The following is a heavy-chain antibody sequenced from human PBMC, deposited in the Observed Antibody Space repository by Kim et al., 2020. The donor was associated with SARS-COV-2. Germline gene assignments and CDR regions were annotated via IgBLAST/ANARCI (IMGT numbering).Heavy chain of an antibody. V-gene: IGHV3-11*01. D-gene: IGHD3-22*01. J-gene: IGHJ4*02. Sequence: AESVKGRFTISRDNAKNSLYLQMNSLRAEDTAVYYCARGRYYDSSGHFDYWGQGTLVTVSS. CDR3: ARGRYYDSSGHFDY.